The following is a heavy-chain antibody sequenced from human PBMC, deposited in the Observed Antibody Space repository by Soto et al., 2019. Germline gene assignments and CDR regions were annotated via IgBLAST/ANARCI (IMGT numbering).Heavy chain of an antibody. CDR3: ARHPGVRYFDY. CDR1: GGSISSYY. D-gene: IGHD2-8*01. Sequence: PSETLSLTCTVSGGSISSYYWSWIRQPPGKGLEWIGYIYYSGSTNYNPSLKSRVTISVDTSKNQFSLKLSSVTAADTAVYYCARHPGVRYFDYWGQGTLVTVSS. CDR2: IYYSGST. V-gene: IGHV4-59*08. J-gene: IGHJ4*02.